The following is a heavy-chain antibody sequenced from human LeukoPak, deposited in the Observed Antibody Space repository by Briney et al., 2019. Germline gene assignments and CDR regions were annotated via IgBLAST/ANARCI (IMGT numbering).Heavy chain of an antibody. V-gene: IGHV3-23*01. CDR1: AFTFSSYG. D-gene: IGHD2-15*01. CDR3: AGQSRLGYCSGGSCYSQPFDP. J-gene: IGHJ5*02. CDR2: ISGDGRDI. Sequence: GGSLRLSCAASAFTFSSYGMSWVRQAPGKGLEWVSAISGDGRDIFYADAVKGRFTISRDNAKNSLYLQMNSLRAEDTAVYYCAGQSRLGYCSGGSCYSQPFDPWGQGTLVTISS.